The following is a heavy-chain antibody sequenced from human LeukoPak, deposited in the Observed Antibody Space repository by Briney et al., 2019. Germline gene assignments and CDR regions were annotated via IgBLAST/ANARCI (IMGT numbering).Heavy chain of an antibody. CDR2: IYTSGST. CDR3: ARESYSSSWCFDY. CDR1: GGSISSGSYY. Sequence: SETLSLTCAVYGGSISSGSYYWSWIRQPAGKGLEWIGRIYTSGSTNYNPSLKSRVTISVDTSKNQFSLKLSSVTAADTAVYYCARESYSSSWCFDYWGQGTLVTVSS. D-gene: IGHD6-13*01. J-gene: IGHJ4*02. V-gene: IGHV4-61*02.